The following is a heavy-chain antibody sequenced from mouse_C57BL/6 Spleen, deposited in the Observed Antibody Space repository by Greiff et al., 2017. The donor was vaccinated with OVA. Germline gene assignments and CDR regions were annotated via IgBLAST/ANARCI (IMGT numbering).Heavy chain of an antibody. D-gene: IGHD1-1*01. V-gene: IGHV1-26*01. CDR3: ASGSPLITTVVATHWYFDV. CDR1: GYTFTDYY. J-gene: IGHJ1*03. CDR2: INPNNGGT. Sequence: VQLQQSGPELVKPGASVKISCKASGYTFTDYYMNWVKQSHGKSLEWIGDINPNNGGTSYNQKFKGKATLTVDKSSSTAYMELRSLTSEDSAVYYCASGSPLITTVVATHWYFDVWGTGTTVTVSS.